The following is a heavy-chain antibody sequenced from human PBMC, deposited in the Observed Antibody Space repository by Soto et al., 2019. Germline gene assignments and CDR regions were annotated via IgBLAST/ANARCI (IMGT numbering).Heavy chain of an antibody. Sequence: QVLLQESGPGLVKPSGTLSLTCDVSGDSISVNTWWSWVRQTPGKGLGWIGEILHSGRVNYNPSLKSRVTISIDKSKEQVSLRLSSMTAADTALYYCAGLVGRGKFSRLQYWGQGTLVTVSS. CDR1: GDSISVNTW. V-gene: IGHV4-4*02. D-gene: IGHD6-6*01. CDR2: ILHSGRV. CDR3: AGLVGRGKFSRLQY. J-gene: IGHJ1*01.